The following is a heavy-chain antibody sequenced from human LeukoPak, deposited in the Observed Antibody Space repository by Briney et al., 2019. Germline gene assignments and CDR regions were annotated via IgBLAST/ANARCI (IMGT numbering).Heavy chain of an antibody. Sequence: GESLKISCKGSGYSFTSYWIGWVRQMPGKGLEWMGIIYPGDSDTRYSPSFQGQVTISADKSISTAYLQWSSLKASDTAMYYCARLVRGASRTGMTSIDYWGQGTLVTVSS. CDR1: GYSFTSYW. D-gene: IGHD3-10*01. J-gene: IGHJ4*02. V-gene: IGHV5-51*01. CDR2: IYPGDSDT. CDR3: ARLVRGASRTGMTSIDY.